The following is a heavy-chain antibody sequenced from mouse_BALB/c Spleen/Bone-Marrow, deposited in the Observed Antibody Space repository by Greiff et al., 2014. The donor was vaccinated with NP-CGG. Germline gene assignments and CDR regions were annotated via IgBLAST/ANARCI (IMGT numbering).Heavy chain of an antibody. D-gene: IGHD2-2*01. J-gene: IGHJ2*01. CDR1: GYTFTSYV. CDR3: AREGGYDEDYFDY. CDR2: INPYNDGT. Sequence: VQLQQSGPELVKPGASVKMYCKASGYTFTSYVMHWVKQKPGQGLEWIGCINPYNDGTKYNEKFKGKATQTSDKSSSTAYMELSSLTSEDSAVYYCAREGGYDEDYFDYWGQGTTLTVSS. V-gene: IGHV1-14*01.